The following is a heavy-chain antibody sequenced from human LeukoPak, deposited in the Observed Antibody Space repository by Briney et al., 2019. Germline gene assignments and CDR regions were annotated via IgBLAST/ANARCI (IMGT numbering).Heavy chain of an antibody. CDR1: GGSIRSGSYH. Sequence: SQTLSLTCTVSGGSIRSGSYHWSWIRQSAGKGLEWIGRIYTNGSTNYNPSLKSRVTISVDTSKNQFSLKLSSVTAADTAVYYCARHVVVRGPFDYWGQGTLVTVSS. CDR3: ARHVVVRGPFDY. D-gene: IGHD3-10*01. V-gene: IGHV4-61*02. CDR2: IYTNGST. J-gene: IGHJ4*02.